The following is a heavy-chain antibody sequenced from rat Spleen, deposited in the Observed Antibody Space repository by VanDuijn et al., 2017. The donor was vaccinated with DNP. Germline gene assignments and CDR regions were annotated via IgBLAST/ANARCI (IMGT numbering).Heavy chain of an antibody. V-gene: IGHV2-6*01. CDR3: TRSGSSSGD. CDR1: GFSLTSYT. CDR2: MSSGGST. Sequence: QVQLKESGPGLVQPSQTLSLTCTVSGFSLTSYTVSWVRQPPGKGLEWIATMSSGGSTYYNSVLKSRLSINRDTSKSQVFLKMNSLQTEDTAIYFCTRSGSSSGDWGHGGMVIVSS. J-gene: IGHJ2*01. D-gene: IGHD1-2*01.